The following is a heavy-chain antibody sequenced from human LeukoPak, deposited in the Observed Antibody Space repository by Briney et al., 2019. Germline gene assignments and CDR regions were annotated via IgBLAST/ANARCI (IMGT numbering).Heavy chain of an antibody. D-gene: IGHD1-26*01. CDR3: ARDRGRPSGSILEPYYFDY. Sequence: GGSLRLSXAASGFTFSSYEMNWVRQAPGKGLEWVSYISSSGSTIYYADSVKGRFTISRDNAKNSLYLQMNSLRAEDTAIYYCARDRGRPSGSILEPYYFDYWGQGTLVTVSS. J-gene: IGHJ4*02. CDR1: GFTFSSYE. V-gene: IGHV3-48*03. CDR2: ISSSGSTI.